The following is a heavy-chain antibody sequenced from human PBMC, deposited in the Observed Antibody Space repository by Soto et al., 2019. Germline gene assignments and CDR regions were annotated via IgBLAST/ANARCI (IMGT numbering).Heavy chain of an antibody. CDR1: GGSISSGGYY. V-gene: IGHV4-31*03. CDR3: ARETYDFLADYYYGMDV. CDR2: IYYSGST. D-gene: IGHD3-3*01. J-gene: IGHJ6*02. Sequence: SETLSLTCTVSGGSISSGGYYWSWIRQHPGKGLEWIGYIYYSGSTYYNPSLKSRVTISVDTSKNQFSLKLSSATAADTAVYYCARETYDFLADYYYGMDVWGQGTTVTAP.